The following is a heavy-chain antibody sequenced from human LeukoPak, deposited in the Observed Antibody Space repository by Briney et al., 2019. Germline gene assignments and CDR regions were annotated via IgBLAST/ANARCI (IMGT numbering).Heavy chain of an antibody. CDR3: ARYNWGYGAFDY. Sequence: SETLSFTCTVSGGSISGYYWSWLRQSPGKGLEWIGYIYSSGSTNYNPSLNGRVTISVDTSNNHFSLKLVSVAAADTAVYFCARYNWGYGAFDYWGQGTLVAVSS. V-gene: IGHV4-59*01. J-gene: IGHJ4*02. CDR1: GGSISGYY. CDR2: IYSSGST. D-gene: IGHD1-20*01.